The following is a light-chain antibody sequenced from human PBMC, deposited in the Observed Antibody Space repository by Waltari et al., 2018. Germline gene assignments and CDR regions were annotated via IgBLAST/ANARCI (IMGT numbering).Light chain of an antibody. J-gene: IGLJ3*02. V-gene: IGLV2-23*02. Sequence: QSALTQPASVSGSPGQSITIPCTGSSRDVGTYKFVSWYQQHPGKAPKLMIYEINQRPSGISNRFSGSKFGNTAVLTISGLQTDDEADYYCCSYVTGDTWVFGGGTRVAVL. CDR1: SRDVGTYKF. CDR2: EIN. CDR3: CSYVTGDTWV.